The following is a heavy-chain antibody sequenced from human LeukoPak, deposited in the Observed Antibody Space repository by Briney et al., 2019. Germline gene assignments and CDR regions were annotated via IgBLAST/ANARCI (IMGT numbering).Heavy chain of an antibody. CDR2: IKQDGSEK. D-gene: IGHD3-22*01. CDR3: AKGRYYYDSSNYYDVLHPQDY. V-gene: IGHV3-7*01. J-gene: IGHJ4*02. Sequence: GGSLRLSCAASGFTFSSYWMSWVRQAPGKGLEWVANIKQDGSEKNYVDSVKGRFTISRDNAKNSMYLQMNSLRAEDTAVYYCAKGRYYYDSSNYYDVLHPQDYWGQGTLVTVSS. CDR1: GFTFSSYW.